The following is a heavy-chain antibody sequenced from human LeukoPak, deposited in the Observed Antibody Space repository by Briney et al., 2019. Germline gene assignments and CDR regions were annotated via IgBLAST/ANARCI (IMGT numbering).Heavy chain of an antibody. V-gene: IGHV3-23*01. D-gene: IGHD2-2*01. J-gene: IGHJ4*02. CDR3: VRAAPQNCYPSSCSLFDK. Sequence: GGSLRLSCAGSGSTFNNYAMSWVRRAPRKGLEWVSTIMIGGDGKHYADSVKGRFPISRDRSESTLFLQMDDLRADDTAVYYCVRAAPQNCYPSSCSLFDKWGQGTLVTVSS. CDR2: IMIGGDGK. CDR1: GSTFNNYA.